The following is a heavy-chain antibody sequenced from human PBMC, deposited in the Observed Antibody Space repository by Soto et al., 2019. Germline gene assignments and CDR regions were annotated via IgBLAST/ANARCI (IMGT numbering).Heavy chain of an antibody. CDR3: ARTNLYSSGWYPDY. Sequence: SETLSLTCTVSGGSISSYYWSWIRQPPGKGLEWIGHIYYSGNTNYNPSLKSRVTISIDTSKNQFSLKLSSVTAADTAVYYCARTNLYSSGWYPDYWGQGNLVTVSS. D-gene: IGHD6-19*01. CDR2: IYYSGNT. J-gene: IGHJ4*02. CDR1: GGSISSYY. V-gene: IGHV4-59*01.